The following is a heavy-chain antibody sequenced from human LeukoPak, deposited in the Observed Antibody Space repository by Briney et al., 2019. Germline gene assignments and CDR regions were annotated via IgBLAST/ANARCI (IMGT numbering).Heavy chain of an antibody. V-gene: IGHV4-30-4*01. Sequence: SSQTLSLTCTVSGGSISSGDYYWSWIRQPPGKGLEWIGYINYSGRTHYNPSIRSRVSISVDTSKNQFSLKMSSVTAADTAVYYCARDFAPWGQGTLVTVSS. CDR3: ARDFAP. D-gene: IGHD3-3*01. J-gene: IGHJ5*02. CDR1: GGSISSGDYY. CDR2: INYSGRT.